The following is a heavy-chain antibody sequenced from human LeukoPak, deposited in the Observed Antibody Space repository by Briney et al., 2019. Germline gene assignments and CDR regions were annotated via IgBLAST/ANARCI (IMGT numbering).Heavy chain of an antibody. V-gene: IGHV3-21*01. J-gene: IGHJ4*02. D-gene: IGHD1-26*01. CDR1: GFTFSSYS. CDR2: ISSSSSYI. CDR3: ARGVGAVPFFDY. Sequence: GGSLRLSCAACGFTFSSYSVNWVRRAPGKGREWVSSISSSSSYIYYADSVKGRFTISRDNAKNSLYLQMNSLRAEDTAVYYCARGVGAVPFFDYWGQGTLVTVSS.